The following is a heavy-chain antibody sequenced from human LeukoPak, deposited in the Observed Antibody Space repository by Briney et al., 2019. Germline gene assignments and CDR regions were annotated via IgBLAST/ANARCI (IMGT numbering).Heavy chain of an antibody. CDR3: ARSPLKFSSSWYWYKTLPFDY. D-gene: IGHD6-13*01. J-gene: IGHJ4*02. CDR2: MNPNSGNT. V-gene: IGHV1-8*03. Sequence: ASVKVSCKASGYTFTSYDINWVRQATGQGLEWMGWMNPNSGNTGYAQKFQGRVTITRNTSISTAYMELSSLRSEDTAVYYCARSPLKFSSSWYWYKTLPFDYWGQGTLVTVSS. CDR1: GYTFTSYD.